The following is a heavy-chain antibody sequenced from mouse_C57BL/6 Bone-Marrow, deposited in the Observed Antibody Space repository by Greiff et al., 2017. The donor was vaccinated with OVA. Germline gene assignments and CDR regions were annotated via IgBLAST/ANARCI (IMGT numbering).Heavy chain of an antibody. J-gene: IGHJ3*01. CDR2: IYPGSGST. Sequence: QVQLQQSGAELVKPGASVKMSCKASGYTFTSYWITWVKQRPGQGLEWIGDIYPGSGSTNYNEKFKSKATLTVDTSSRTAYMQLSSLTAEDSAVYYCARDYSNPGAYWGQGTLVTVSA. D-gene: IGHD2-5*01. CDR1: GYTFTSYW. V-gene: IGHV1-55*01. CDR3: ARDYSNPGAY.